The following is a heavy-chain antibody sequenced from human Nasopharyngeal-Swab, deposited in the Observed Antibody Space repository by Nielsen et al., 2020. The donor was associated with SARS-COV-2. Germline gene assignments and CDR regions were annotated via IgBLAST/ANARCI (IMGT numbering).Heavy chain of an antibody. D-gene: IGHD3-10*01. CDR1: GFTFSSYW. Sequence: GKSLKISCAASGFTFSSYWMHWVRQAPGKGLVWVSRINSDGSSTSYADSVKGRFTISRDNAKNTLYLQMNSLRAEDTAVYYCARVPNRGYFDYWGQGTLVTVSS. J-gene: IGHJ4*02. CDR2: INSDGSST. CDR3: ARVPNRGYFDY. V-gene: IGHV3-74*01.